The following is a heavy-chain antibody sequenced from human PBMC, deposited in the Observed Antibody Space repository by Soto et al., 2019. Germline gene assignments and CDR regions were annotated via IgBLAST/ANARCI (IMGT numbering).Heavy chain of an antibody. J-gene: IGHJ6*02. V-gene: IGHV1-69*01. CDR1: GGTFSSYA. CDR2: IIPIFGTA. CDR3: ARDTAIIVATSYGYGMDV. D-gene: IGHD5-12*01. Sequence: VQLVQSGAEVKKPGSSVKVSCKASGGTFSSYAISWVRQAPGQGLEWMGGIIPIFGTANYAQKFQGRVTITADESTSTAYMELSSLRSEDTAVYYCARDTAIIVATSYGYGMDVWGQGTTVTVSS.